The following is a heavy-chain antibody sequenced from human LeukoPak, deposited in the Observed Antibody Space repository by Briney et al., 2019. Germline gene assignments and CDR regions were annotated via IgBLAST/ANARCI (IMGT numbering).Heavy chain of an antibody. CDR2: INPNSGGT. CDR3: ARESYDYVWGSYRYAFDI. CDR1: GYTFTGYY. J-gene: IGHJ3*02. V-gene: IGHV1-2*06. Sequence: ASVRVSCKASGYTFTGYYMHWVRQAPGRGLEWMGRINPNSGGTNYAQKFQGRVTMTRDTSISTAYMELSRLRSDDTAVYYRARESYDYVWGSYRYAFDIWGQGTMVTVSS. D-gene: IGHD3-16*02.